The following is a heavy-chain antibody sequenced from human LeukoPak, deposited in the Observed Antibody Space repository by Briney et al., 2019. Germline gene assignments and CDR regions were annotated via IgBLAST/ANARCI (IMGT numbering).Heavy chain of an antibody. V-gene: IGHV3-23*01. CDR2: ISGSGGNT. J-gene: IGHJ3*02. Sequence: GGSLRLSRAASGFSFINYAMTWGRQAPGEELHCGSAISGSGGNTYYADSVKGRFTVSRDNSKNTLYLQLNSLRAEDTAKYYCARDRNERSYDSSGYHFASGDAFDIWGQGTMVSVSS. CDR1: GFSFINYA. CDR3: ARDRNERSYDSSGYHFASGDAFDI. D-gene: IGHD3-22*01.